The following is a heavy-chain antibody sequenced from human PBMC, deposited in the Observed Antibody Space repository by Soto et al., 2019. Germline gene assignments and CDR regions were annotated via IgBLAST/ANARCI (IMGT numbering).Heavy chain of an antibody. J-gene: IGHJ5*01. CDR3: ADVYYDFWCGYDNWFDS. D-gene: IGHD3-3*01. V-gene: IGHV2-5*02. CDR1: GFSLSTRGAG. Sequence: QITLKVSGPTLVKPTQTLTLTCTFSGFSLSTRGAGVGWIRQPPEKPLEWLALIYWDDDKGYSPSLKSRLTITKDTSKNQLVLTMTNMDPVDTSTYYCADVYYDFWCGYDNWFDSGRQGTLVTVSS. CDR2: IYWDDDK.